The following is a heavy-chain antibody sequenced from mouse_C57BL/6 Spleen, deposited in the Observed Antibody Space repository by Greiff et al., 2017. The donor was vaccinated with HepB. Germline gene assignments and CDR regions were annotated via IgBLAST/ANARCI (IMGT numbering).Heavy chain of an antibody. D-gene: IGHD1-1*01. CDR2: IHPNSGST. CDR1: GYTFTSYW. V-gene: IGHV1-64*01. Sequence: QVQLQQSGAELVKPGASVKLSCKASGYTFTSYWMHWVKQRPGQGLEWIGMIHPNSGSTNYNEKFKSKATLTVDKSSSTAYMQLSSLTSEDSAVYYCARGTTVVAPYWYFDVWGTGTTVTVSS. J-gene: IGHJ1*03. CDR3: ARGTTVVAPYWYFDV.